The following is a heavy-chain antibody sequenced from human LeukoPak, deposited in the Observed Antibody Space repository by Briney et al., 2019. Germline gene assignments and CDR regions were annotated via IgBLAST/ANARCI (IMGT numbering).Heavy chain of an antibody. V-gene: IGHV3-48*03. CDR1: GFTFSSYD. J-gene: IGHJ6*04. D-gene: IGHD3-10*02. CDR3: AELGITMIGGV. CDR2: ISSSGSTI. Sequence: LPGGTLRLSCAASGFTFSSYDMSWVRQAPGKGLEWVSYISSSGSTIYYADSVKGRFTISRDNAKNSLYLQMNSLRAEDTAVYYCAELGITMIGGVWGKGTTVTISS.